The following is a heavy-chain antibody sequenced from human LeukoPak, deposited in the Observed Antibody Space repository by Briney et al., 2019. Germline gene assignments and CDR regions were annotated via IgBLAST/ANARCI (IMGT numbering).Heavy chain of an antibody. D-gene: IGHD6-19*01. Sequence: GGSLRLSCAASGFTFSSYWMSWVRQAPGKGLEWVANIKQDGSEKYYVDSVKGRFTISRDNAKNSLYLQMNSLRAEDTAVYYCARFALGPIAVAPYFDYWGQGTLVTVSP. J-gene: IGHJ4*02. CDR1: GFTFSSYW. CDR3: ARFALGPIAVAPYFDY. V-gene: IGHV3-7*01. CDR2: IKQDGSEK.